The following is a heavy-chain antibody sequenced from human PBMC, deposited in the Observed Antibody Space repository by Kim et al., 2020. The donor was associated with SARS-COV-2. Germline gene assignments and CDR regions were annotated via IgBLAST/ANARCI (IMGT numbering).Heavy chain of an antibody. CDR2: IYHSGST. V-gene: IGHV4-4*02. CDR3: ARPKYCSSTSCPNWFDP. CDR1: GGSISSSNW. J-gene: IGHJ5*02. D-gene: IGHD2-2*01. Sequence: GTLSLTCAVSGGSISSSNWWSWVRQPPGKGLEWIGEIYHSGSTNYNPSLKSRVTISVDKSKNQFSLKLSSVTAADTAVYYCARPKYCSSTSCPNWFDPWGQGTLVTVSS.